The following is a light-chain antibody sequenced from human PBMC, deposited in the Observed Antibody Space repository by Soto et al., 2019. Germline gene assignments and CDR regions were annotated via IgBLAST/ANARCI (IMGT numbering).Light chain of an antibody. CDR1: SSNIGSNT. CDR2: SNN. V-gene: IGLV1-44*01. CDR3: AAWDDSLTAEV. Sequence: QSVVAHPPSASGTPWQRVTISCSGSSSNIGSNTVNWYQQLPGTAPKLLIYSNNQRPSGVPDRFSGSKSGTSASLAISGLQSEDEADYYCAAWDDSLTAEVFGTGTKVTVL. J-gene: IGLJ1*01.